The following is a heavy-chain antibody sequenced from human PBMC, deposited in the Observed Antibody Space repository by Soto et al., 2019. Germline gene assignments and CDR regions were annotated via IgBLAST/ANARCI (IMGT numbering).Heavy chain of an antibody. V-gene: IGHV4-61*01. D-gene: IGHD3-22*01. J-gene: IGHJ4*02. CDR3: ARDRYYDSSGYHNRGPFDY. CDR1: GGSVSSGSYY. CDR2: IYYSGST. Sequence: ETLSLTCTVSGGSVSSGSYYWSWIRQPPGKGLEWIGYIYYSGSTNYNPSLKSRVTISVDTSKNQFSLKLSSVTAADAAVYYCARDRYYDSSGYHNRGPFDYWGQGNLVTVSS.